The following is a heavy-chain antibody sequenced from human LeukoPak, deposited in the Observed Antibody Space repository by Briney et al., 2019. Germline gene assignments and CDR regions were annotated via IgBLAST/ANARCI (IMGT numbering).Heavy chain of an antibody. Sequence: GRSLRLSCAASGFTFRRCGMHWVRQAPGKGLEWVALISYDGSNKYYSDSVKGRFTISRDNSKNTLYLQMNSLRPEDTAVYYCAKGRYTGSSFFDYWGQGTLVTVSS. J-gene: IGHJ4*02. V-gene: IGHV3-30*18. CDR1: GFTFRRCG. D-gene: IGHD3-10*01. CDR3: AKGRYTGSSFFDY. CDR2: ISYDGSNK.